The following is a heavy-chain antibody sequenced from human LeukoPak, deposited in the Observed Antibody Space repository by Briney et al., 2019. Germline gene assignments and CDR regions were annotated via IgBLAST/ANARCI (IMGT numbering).Heavy chain of an antibody. CDR1: GASISNYY. D-gene: IGHD6-13*01. J-gene: IGHJ1*01. CDR3: AREKLYSSSWGFQH. V-gene: IGHV4-59*12. CDR2: IYYSGST. Sequence: SETLSPTCTVSGASISNYYWSWIRQPPGKGLGWIGYIYYSGSTNYNPSLKSRVIISVDTSKSQFSLKLTSVTAADTAVYYCAREKLYSSSWGFQHWGQGTLVTVSS.